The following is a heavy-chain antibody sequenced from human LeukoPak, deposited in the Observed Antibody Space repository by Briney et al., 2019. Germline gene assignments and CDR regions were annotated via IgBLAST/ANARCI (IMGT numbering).Heavy chain of an antibody. J-gene: IGHJ4*02. V-gene: IGHV4-59*11. D-gene: IGHD3-22*01. CDR3: ARDRGDYDSSGYYGYFDY. Sequence: SETLSLTCTVSGGSIRSHYWSWIRQPPGKGLEWIGYTYYSGSTNYNPSLKSRVTISVDTSKNQFSLKLSSVTAADTAVYYCARDRGDYDSSGYYGYFDYWGQGALVTVSS. CDR1: GGSIRSHY. CDR2: TYYSGST.